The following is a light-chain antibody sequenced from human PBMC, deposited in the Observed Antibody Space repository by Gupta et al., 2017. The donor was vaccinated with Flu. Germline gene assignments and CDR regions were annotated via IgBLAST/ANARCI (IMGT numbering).Light chain of an antibody. CDR3: SSYTPTRTTIIAWV. Sequence: QSALTQPASVSGSPGQSITISCTGTISDVGGYNRVSWYQQHPGKAPKLIIYEVNSRPSGVSNRFSGSKSGNTASLTTSGLQADDEADYYCSSYTPTRTTIIAWVFGGGTKLTVL. CDR2: EVN. J-gene: IGLJ3*02. CDR1: ISDVGGYNR. V-gene: IGLV2-14*01.